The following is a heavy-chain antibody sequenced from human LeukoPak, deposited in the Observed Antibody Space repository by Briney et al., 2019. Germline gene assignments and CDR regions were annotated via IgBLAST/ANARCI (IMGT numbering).Heavy chain of an antibody. V-gene: IGHV3-30*02. D-gene: IGHD4-23*01. CDR2: IRFDGSNK. J-gene: IGHJ4*02. CDR3: AKDYSDYGGNCDY. Sequence: GGSLRLSCAASGFTFSSYGMHWVRQAPGKGLEWVAFIRFDGSNKYYADSVKGRFTISRDNSKNTLYLQMNSLRAEDTAVYYCAKDYSDYGGNCDYWGQGTLVTVSS. CDR1: GFTFSSYG.